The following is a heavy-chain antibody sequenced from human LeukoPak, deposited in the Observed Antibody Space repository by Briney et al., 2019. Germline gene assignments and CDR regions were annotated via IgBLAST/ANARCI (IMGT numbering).Heavy chain of an antibody. Sequence: PSETLSLTCTVSGGSISSGGYYWSWIRQHPGKGLEWIGYIYYSGSTYYNPSLKIRVTISVDTSKNQFSLKLSSVTAADTAVYYCARGGGDGYNFDYWGQGTLVTVSS. V-gene: IGHV4-31*03. CDR2: IYYSGST. D-gene: IGHD2-21*01. CDR1: GGSISSGGYY. CDR3: ARGGGDGYNFDY. J-gene: IGHJ4*02.